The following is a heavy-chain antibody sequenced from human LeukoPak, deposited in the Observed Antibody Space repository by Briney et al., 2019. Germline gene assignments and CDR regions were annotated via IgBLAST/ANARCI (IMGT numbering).Heavy chain of an antibody. CDR1: GFTFSSYS. V-gene: IGHV3-48*01. J-gene: IGHJ4*02. Sequence: GGSLRLSCAASGFTFSSYSMNWVRQAPGKGLEWVSYISSSSSTIYYVDSVKGRFTISRDNAKNSLYLQMNSLRAEDTAVYYCARDPARGYSYGALYWGQGTLVTVSS. D-gene: IGHD5-18*01. CDR2: ISSSSSTI. CDR3: ARDPARGYSYGALY.